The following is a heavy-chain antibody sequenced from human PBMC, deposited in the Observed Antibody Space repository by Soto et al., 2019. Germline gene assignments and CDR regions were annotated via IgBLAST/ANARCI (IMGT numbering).Heavy chain of an antibody. CDR1: GGSISSYY. Sequence: SETLSLTCTVSGGSISSYYWSWIRQPPGKGLEWIGYIYYSGSTNYNPSLKSRVTISVDTSKNQFSLKLSSVTAADTAVYYCARLYGDHAFDYWGQGTLVTVSS. J-gene: IGHJ4*02. V-gene: IGHV4-59*01. D-gene: IGHD4-17*01. CDR3: ARLYGDHAFDY. CDR2: IYYSGST.